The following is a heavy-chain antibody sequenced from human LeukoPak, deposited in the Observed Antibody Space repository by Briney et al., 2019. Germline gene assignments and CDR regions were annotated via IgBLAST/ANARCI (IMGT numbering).Heavy chain of an antibody. J-gene: IGHJ4*02. D-gene: IGHD6-19*01. CDR1: GGSISSSSYY. V-gene: IGHV4-39*07. CDR3: AREAQSSSALTHIDY. CDR2: IYYSGST. Sequence: SETLSLTCTVSGGSISSSSYYWGWIRQPPGKGLEWIGSIYYSGSTYYNPSLKSRVTISVDTSKNQFSLKLTSVTAADTAVYYCAREAQSSSALTHIDYWSQGTLVTVSS.